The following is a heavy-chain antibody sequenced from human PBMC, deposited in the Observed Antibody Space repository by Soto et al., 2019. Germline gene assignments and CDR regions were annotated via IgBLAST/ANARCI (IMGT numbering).Heavy chain of an antibody. CDR2: FDPEDGET. Sequence: ASVKVSCKVSGYTLTELSMHWVRQAPGKGLEWMGGFDPEDGETIYAQKFQGRVTMTEDTSTDTAYMELSSLRSEDTAVYYCATDLIARPALDIWGQGKMVTVSS. CDR3: ATDLIARPALDI. J-gene: IGHJ3*02. D-gene: IGHD6-6*01. CDR1: GYTLTELS. V-gene: IGHV1-24*01.